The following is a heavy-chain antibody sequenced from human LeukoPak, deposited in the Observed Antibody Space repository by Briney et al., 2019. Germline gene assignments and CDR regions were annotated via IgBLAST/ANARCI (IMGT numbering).Heavy chain of an antibody. V-gene: IGHV1-69*04. CDR3: ARDGGWLQTQNHYYYHGMDV. J-gene: IGHJ6*02. D-gene: IGHD5-24*01. CDR1: GGTFSTYA. Sequence: SVKVSCKASGGTFSTYAITWVRQAPGQGLEWMGRILPIFDMANYAQKFQGRVTITADTSTRTAYMELSSLRSDDTAVYYCARDGGWLQTQNHYYYHGMDVWAKGPRSPSP. CDR2: ILPIFDMA.